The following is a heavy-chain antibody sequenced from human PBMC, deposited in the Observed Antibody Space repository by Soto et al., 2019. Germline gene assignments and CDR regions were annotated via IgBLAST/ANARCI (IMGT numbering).Heavy chain of an antibody. V-gene: IGHV3-11*01. CDR1: GFTLSDYF. CDR2: ISSGGSTI. J-gene: IGHJ6*02. D-gene: IGHD3-10*01. CDR3: ARADGDTGIWFGELSLLKDYNPMDV. Sequence: QVHLVESGGGLVKPGGSLRLSCATSGFTLSDYFMSWIRQAPGKGLEWVSYISSGGSTIYYADSVKGRFTVSRDNAKNSLYLQMNRLRAEDPAVYYCARADGDTGIWFGELSLLKDYNPMDVWGQGATVTVSS.